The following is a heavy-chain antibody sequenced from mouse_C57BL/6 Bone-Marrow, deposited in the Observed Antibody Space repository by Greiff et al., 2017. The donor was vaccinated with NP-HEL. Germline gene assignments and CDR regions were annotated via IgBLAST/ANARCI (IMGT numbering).Heavy chain of an antibody. J-gene: IGHJ4*01. Sequence: VQVEQSGPELVKPGASVKISCKASGYAFTSSWMNWVKQRPGQGLEWIGRIYPADGDTNYNGKFKGKATLTADKSSSTAYMQLSNLTSEDSAVYFCERLDMDYWGQGTSVTVSS. V-gene: IGHV1-82*01. CDR1: GYAFTSSW. CDR3: ERLDMDY. CDR2: IYPADGDT.